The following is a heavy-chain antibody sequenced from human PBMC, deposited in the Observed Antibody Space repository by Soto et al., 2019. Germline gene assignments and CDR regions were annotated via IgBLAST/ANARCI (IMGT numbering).Heavy chain of an antibody. V-gene: IGHV1-2*02. CDR1: GYTFTGYL. Sequence: ASVQVSCMASGYTFTGYLMHWVRQAPGQGLEWMGWINTNNGGTNSAQKFQGRVTMTMDTSINTAYMELSSLRSNDTPVYYWARGWEVLVVANYWGQGTPVTVPA. CDR2: INTNNGGT. J-gene: IGHJ4*02. D-gene: IGHD2-15*01. CDR3: ARGWEVLVVANY.